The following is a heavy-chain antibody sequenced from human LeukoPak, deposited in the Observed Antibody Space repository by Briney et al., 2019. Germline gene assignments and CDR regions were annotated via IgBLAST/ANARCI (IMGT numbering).Heavy chain of an antibody. J-gene: IGHJ5*02. CDR3: ASGAKQWLVRRWFDP. D-gene: IGHD6-19*01. CDR1: GGSFSGYY. CDR2: INHSGST. Sequence: SSETLSLTCAVYGGSFSGYYWSWIRQPPGKGLEWIGEINHSGSTNYNPSLKSRVTISVDTSKNQFSLKLSSVTAADTAVYYCASGAKQWLVRRWFDPWGQGTLVTVSS. V-gene: IGHV4-34*01.